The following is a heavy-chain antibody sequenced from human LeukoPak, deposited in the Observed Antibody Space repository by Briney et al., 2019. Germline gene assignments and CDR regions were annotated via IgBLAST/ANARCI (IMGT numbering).Heavy chain of an antibody. Sequence: GGSLRLSCAASGFTFSSYAMSWVRQAPGKGLEWVSAISGTGGRTYYADSVKGRFTISRDNSKNTLYLQMNSLRAEDTAVYYCAKARASRRWFDPGGQGTLLAVPS. CDR1: GFTFSSYA. CDR3: AKARASRRWFDP. V-gene: IGHV3-23*01. J-gene: IGHJ5*02. D-gene: IGHD6-25*01. CDR2: ISGTGGRT.